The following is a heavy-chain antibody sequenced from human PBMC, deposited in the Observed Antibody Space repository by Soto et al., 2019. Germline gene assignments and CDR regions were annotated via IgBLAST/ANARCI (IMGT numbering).Heavy chain of an antibody. Sequence: QVQLVQSGAEVKKPGSSVKVSCKASGGTFSSYTISWVRQAPGQGLEWMGRIIPILGIANYAQKFQGRVNITADKSTGTAYMELSSLRSEDTAVYYCARDSVSRTVTTFNYWGQGTLVTVSS. CDR3: ARDSVSRTVTTFNY. V-gene: IGHV1-69*08. CDR2: IIPILGIA. D-gene: IGHD4-17*01. CDR1: GGTFSSYT. J-gene: IGHJ4*02.